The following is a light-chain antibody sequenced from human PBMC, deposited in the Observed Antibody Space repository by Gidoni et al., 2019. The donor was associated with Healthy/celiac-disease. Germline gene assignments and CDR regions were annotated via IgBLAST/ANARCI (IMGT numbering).Light chain of an antibody. V-gene: IGKV3-15*01. CDR2: GAS. CDR3: QQYNNWPPIT. Sequence: EIVMTQSPATLSVSPGARATLSCRASQSVSSNLAWYQQKPGQAPRLLIYGASTRATGIPARVSGSGSGTEFTLTISSLQSEDFAVYYCQQYNNWPPITFGPGTKVDIK. CDR1: QSVSSN. J-gene: IGKJ3*01.